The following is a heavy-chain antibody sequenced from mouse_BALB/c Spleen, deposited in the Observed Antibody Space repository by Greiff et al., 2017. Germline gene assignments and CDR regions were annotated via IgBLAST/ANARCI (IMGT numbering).Heavy chain of an antibody. CDR2: IDPANGNT. CDR1: GFNIKDTY. Sequence: EVKLVESGAELVKPGASVKLSCTASGFNIKDTYMHWVKQRPEQGLEWIGRIDPANGNTKYDPKFQGKATITADTSSNTAYLQLSSLTSEDTAVYYCARSYYYGSSYYSYWYFDVWGAGTTVTVSS. J-gene: IGHJ1*01. D-gene: IGHD1-1*01. CDR3: ARSYYYGSSYYSYWYFDV. V-gene: IGHV14-3*02.